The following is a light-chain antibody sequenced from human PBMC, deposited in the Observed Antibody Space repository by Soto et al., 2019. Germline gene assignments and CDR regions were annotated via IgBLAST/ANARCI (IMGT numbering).Light chain of an antibody. CDR1: QSVNSD. CDR2: VAY. Sequence: EIVVTQSPATLSVSPGERATLSCRASQSVNSDLAWYQQKPGQAPRLLIYVAYTRDAGIPDRFSGSGSGTEFTLTISRLQSEDFAVYSCQQYDTWPQCTFGQGTQLEIK. CDR3: QQYDTWPQCT. V-gene: IGKV3-15*01. J-gene: IGKJ2*02.